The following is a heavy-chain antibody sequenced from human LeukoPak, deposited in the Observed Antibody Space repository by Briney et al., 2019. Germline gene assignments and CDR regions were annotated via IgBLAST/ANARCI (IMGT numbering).Heavy chain of an antibody. J-gene: IGHJ4*02. Sequence: GGSLRLSCTASGFTFSDYAMSWVRQAPGKGLEWVSGISGSGGSIRYADSVKGRFIISRDNAKNSLYLQMNSLRAEDTAVFYCARTRRFPLYYFDYWGQGTLVTVSS. CDR1: GFTFSDYA. CDR3: ARTRRFPLYYFDY. V-gene: IGHV3-23*01. CDR2: ISGSGGSI. D-gene: IGHD2-2*02.